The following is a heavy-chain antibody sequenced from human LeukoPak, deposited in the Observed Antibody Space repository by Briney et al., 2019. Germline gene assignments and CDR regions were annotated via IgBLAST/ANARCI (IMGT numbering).Heavy chain of an antibody. V-gene: IGHV3-11*01. CDR1: GGSISSSSYY. J-gene: IGHJ4*02. CDR3: AKDSRWGSTWYGAFES. CDR2: ISSSGSTI. D-gene: IGHD6-13*01. Sequence: LSLTCTVSGGSISSSSYYWGWIRQPPGKGLEWVSYISSSGSTIYYADSVKGRFTISRDNAKNSLYLQMSSLRVEDTAVYYCAKDSRWGSTWYGAFESWGQGTLVTVSS.